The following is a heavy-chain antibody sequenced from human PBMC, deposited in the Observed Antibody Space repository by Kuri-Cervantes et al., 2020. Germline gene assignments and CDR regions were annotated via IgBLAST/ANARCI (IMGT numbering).Heavy chain of an antibody. CDR1: GLIFSSYA. CDR2: ISGGGGNI. CDR3: AREPHSEFWSGYLTPYSYYGMDD. V-gene: IGHV3-23*01. Sequence: GGSLRLSCAASGLIFSSYAMTWVRQAPGKGLEWVSIISGGGGNIYYADSVKGRFTISRDNSKNTLYLQMNSLRAEDTAVYYCAREPHSEFWSGYLTPYSYYGMDDWGQGTMVTVSS. J-gene: IGHJ6*02. D-gene: IGHD3-3*01.